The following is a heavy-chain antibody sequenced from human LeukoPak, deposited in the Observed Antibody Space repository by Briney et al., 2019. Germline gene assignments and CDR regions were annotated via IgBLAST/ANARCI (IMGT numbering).Heavy chain of an antibody. CDR1: GGPISSGGYY. D-gene: IGHD5-24*01. Sequence: SETLSLTCTVSGGPISSGGYYWSWIRQHPGKGLEWVGYIYYSGSTYYNPSLKSRVTISVDTSKNQFSLKLSSVTAADTAVYYCARGTLPMAQLDYWGQGTLVTVSS. J-gene: IGHJ4*02. CDR3: ARGTLPMAQLDY. CDR2: IYYSGST. V-gene: IGHV4-30-4*08.